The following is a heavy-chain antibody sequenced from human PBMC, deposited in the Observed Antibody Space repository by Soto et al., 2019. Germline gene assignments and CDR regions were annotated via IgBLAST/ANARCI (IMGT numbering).Heavy chain of an antibody. D-gene: IGHD3-22*01. V-gene: IGHV1-69*01. CDR2: IIPIFGTA. Sequence: QVQLVQSGAEVKKPGSSVKVSCKASGGTFGSYAISWVRQAPGQGLEWMGGIIPIFGTANYAQKFQGRVTITADESTSTAYMELSSLRSEDTAVYYCAREALRYDSSGYYSRADDYWGQGTLVTVSS. CDR1: GGTFGSYA. J-gene: IGHJ4*02. CDR3: AREALRYDSSGYYSRADDY.